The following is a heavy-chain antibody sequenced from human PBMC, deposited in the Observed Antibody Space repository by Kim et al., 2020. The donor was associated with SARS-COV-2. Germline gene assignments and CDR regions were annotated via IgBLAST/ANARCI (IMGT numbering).Heavy chain of an antibody. V-gene: IGHV4-31*03. J-gene: IGHJ4*02. CDR2: IYYSGST. CDR3: ASYRARTMVRGASTDYFDY. Sequence: SETLSLTCTVSGGSISSGGYYWSWIRQHPGKGLEWIGYIYYSGSTYYNPSLKSRVTISVDTSKNQFSLKLSSVTAADTAVYYCASYRARTMVRGASTDYFDYWGQGTLVTVSS. CDR1: GGSISSGGYY. D-gene: IGHD3-10*01.